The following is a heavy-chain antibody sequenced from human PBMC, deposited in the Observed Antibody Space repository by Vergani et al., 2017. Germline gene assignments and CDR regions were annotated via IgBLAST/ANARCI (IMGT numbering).Heavy chain of an antibody. V-gene: IGHV4-59*08. CDR3: ARRRYYYDSSGYYIFDY. Sequence: QVQLQESGPGLVKPSETLSLTCTVSGGSISSYYWSWIRQPPGKGLEWIGYIYYSGSTYYNPSLKSRVTISVDTSKNQFSLKLSSVTAADTAVYYCARRRYYYDSSGYYIFDYWGQGTLVTVSS. J-gene: IGHJ4*02. D-gene: IGHD3-22*01. CDR1: GGSISSYY. CDR2: IYYSGST.